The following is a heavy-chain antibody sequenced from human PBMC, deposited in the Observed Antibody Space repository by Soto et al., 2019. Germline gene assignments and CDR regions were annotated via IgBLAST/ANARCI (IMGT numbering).Heavy chain of an antibody. CDR1: GFSISSGGYS. V-gene: IGHV4-30-2*01. J-gene: IGHJ4*02. CDR2: IYHSGST. CDR3: ARAGGLGAVAVDY. D-gene: IGHD6-19*01. Sequence: PSETLSLTCAFSGFSISSGGYSLSWIRQPPGKGLEWIGYIYHSGSTYYNPSLKSRVTISVDRSKNQSSLKLSSVTAADTAVYYCARAGGLGAVAVDYWGQGTLVTSPQ.